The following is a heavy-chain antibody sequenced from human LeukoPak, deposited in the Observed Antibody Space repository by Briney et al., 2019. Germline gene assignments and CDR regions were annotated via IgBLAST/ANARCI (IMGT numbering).Heavy chain of an antibody. Sequence: SETLSFNCTVSGGSISSYYWSWLRQPPGKGLEWIGYIYYSGSTNYNPSLKSRVTISVDTSKNQFSLKLSSVTAADTVVYYCARGRGTSDYWGQGTLVTVSS. J-gene: IGHJ4*02. D-gene: IGHD1-26*01. V-gene: IGHV4-59*01. CDR3: ARGRGTSDY. CDR2: IYYSGST. CDR1: GGSISSYY.